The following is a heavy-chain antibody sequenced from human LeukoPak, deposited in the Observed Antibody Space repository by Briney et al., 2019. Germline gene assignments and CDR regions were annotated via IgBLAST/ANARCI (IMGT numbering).Heavy chain of an antibody. CDR2: IKEDGTEK. Sequence: QPGGSLRLSCAASGFTFSDSAMTWVRQALGKGLEWVANIKEDGTEKYYVDSVNGRFTISRDNAKKSLYLQMNSLRVEDTAVYYCARGYYGMDVWGQGTTVTVSS. V-gene: IGHV3-7*05. CDR3: ARGYYGMDV. J-gene: IGHJ6*02. CDR1: GFTFSDSA.